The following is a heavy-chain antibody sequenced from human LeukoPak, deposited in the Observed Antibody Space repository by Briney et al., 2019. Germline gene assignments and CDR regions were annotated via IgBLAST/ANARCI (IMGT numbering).Heavy chain of an antibody. CDR1: GITLSNYG. CDR3: AQRGVVIRVILVGFHKEAYYFDS. Sequence: PGGSLRLSCAVSGITLSNYGMSWVRQAPGRGREWVAGISGSGGGTNYADSVKGRFTISSDRPKNTMFLQMTSLRAEDTAVYFCAQRGVVIRVILVGFHKEAYYFDSWGQGALVTVSS. V-gene: IGHV3-23*01. J-gene: IGHJ4*02. CDR2: ISGSGGGT. D-gene: IGHD3-22*01.